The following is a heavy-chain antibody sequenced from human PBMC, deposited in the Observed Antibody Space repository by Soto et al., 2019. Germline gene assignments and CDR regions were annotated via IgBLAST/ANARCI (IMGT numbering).Heavy chain of an antibody. J-gene: IGHJ4*02. CDR1: GYTFASCD. CDR2: MNPNSGNT. CDR3: ARDLPPIDY. V-gene: IGHV1-8*01. Sequence: GASVKVSCKASGYTFASCDISWVRQATGQGLEWMGWMNPNSGNTGYAQKFQGRVTITRDTSASTAYMELSSLRSEDTAVYYCARDLPPIDYRGQGTLVTVSS.